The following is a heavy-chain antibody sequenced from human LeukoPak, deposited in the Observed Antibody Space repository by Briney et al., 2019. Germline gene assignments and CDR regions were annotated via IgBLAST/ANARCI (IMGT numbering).Heavy chain of an antibody. Sequence: PGGSLRLSCAASGFTFSNAWMGWVRQAPGRGLEWVSSISSSSSYIFYADSLKGRFTISRDNAKNSLYLQMNSLRAEDTAVYYCASPADSTGYSTDYWGQGTLVTVSS. V-gene: IGHV3-21*01. J-gene: IGHJ4*02. CDR3: ASPADSTGYSTDY. D-gene: IGHD3-22*01. CDR1: GFTFSNAW. CDR2: ISSSSSYI.